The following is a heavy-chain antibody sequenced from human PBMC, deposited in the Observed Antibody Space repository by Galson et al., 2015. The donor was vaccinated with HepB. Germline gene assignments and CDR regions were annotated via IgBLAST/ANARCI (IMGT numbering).Heavy chain of an antibody. CDR1: GFTFTSSA. CDR2: IVVGSGNT. J-gene: IGHJ4*02. D-gene: IGHD6-13*01. Sequence: SVKVSCKASGFTFTSSAVQWVRQARGQRLEWIGWIVVGSGNTIYAQKFQERVTITRDMSTSTAYMELSSLRSEDTAVYYCAAVPRIAAAAPFDYWGQGTLVTVSS. CDR3: AAVPRIAAAAPFDY. V-gene: IGHV1-58*01.